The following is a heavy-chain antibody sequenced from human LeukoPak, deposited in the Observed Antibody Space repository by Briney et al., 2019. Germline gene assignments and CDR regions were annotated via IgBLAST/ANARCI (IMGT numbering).Heavy chain of an antibody. D-gene: IGHD3-16*01. Sequence: SETLSLTCAVYGGSFSGYYWTWIRQPPGKGLEWIGEINHSGSTNYNPSLKSRVTISVDTSKNQFSLKLSSVTAADTAFYYCARRGGGYFDYWGQGTLVTVSS. V-gene: IGHV4-34*01. J-gene: IGHJ4*02. CDR1: GGSFSGYY. CDR2: INHSGST. CDR3: ARRGGGYFDY.